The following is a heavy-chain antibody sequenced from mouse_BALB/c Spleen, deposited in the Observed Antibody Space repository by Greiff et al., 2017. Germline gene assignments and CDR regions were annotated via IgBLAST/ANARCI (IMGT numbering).Heavy chain of an antibody. V-gene: IGHV1-87*01. Sequence: QVQLQQSGAELARPGASVKLSCKASGYTFTSYWMQWVKQRPGQGLEWIGAIYPGDGDTRYTQKFKGKATLTADKSSSTAYMQLSSLASEDSAVYYCARFPKPSMTTVVDYWGQGTTLTVSS. CDR2: IYPGDGDT. CDR1: GYTFTSYW. D-gene: IGHD1-1*01. CDR3: ARFPKPSMTTVVDY. J-gene: IGHJ2*01.